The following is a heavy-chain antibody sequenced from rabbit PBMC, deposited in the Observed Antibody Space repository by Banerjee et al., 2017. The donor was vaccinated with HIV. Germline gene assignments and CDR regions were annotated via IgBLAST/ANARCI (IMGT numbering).Heavy chain of an antibody. CDR1: GFSFNNKYV. D-gene: IGHD7-1*01. J-gene: IGHJ4*01. V-gene: IGHV1S45*01. CDR3: GRSSYAGYAGYGYGFNL. Sequence: QQQLEESGGGLVKPEGSLTLSCTASGFSFNNKYVMCWVRQAPGKGLEWIACINTSSGNTVYASWAKGPFTISKTSSTTVTLQMTSLTAADTATYFCGRSSYAGYAGYGYGFNLWGQGTLVTVS. CDR2: INTSSGNT.